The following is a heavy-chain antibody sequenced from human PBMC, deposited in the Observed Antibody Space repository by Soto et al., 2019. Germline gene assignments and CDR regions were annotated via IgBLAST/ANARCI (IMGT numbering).Heavy chain of an antibody. CDR3: ARIPGYSYGSWFDP. J-gene: IGHJ5*02. V-gene: IGHV1-69*13. Sequence: SVKVSCKASGGTFGSYAISWVRQAPGQGLEWMGGIIPIFGTANYAQKFQGRVTITADESTSTAYMELSSLRSEDTAVYYCARIPGYSYGSWFDPWGQGTLVTVSS. CDR2: IIPIFGTA. CDR1: GGTFGSYA. D-gene: IGHD5-18*01.